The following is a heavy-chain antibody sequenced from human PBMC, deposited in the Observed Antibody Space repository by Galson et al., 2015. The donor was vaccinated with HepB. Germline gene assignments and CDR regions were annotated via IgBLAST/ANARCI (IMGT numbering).Heavy chain of an antibody. CDR3: ARGRDLWFGELSADY. V-gene: IGHV3-30-3*01. J-gene: IGHJ4*02. CDR1: GFTFSSYA. Sequence: SLRLSCAASGFTFSSYAMHWVRQAPGKGLEWVAVISYDGSNKYYADSVKGRFTISRDNSKNTLYLQMNSLRAEDTAVYYCARGRDLWFGELSADYWGQGTLVTVSS. CDR2: ISYDGSNK. D-gene: IGHD3-10*01.